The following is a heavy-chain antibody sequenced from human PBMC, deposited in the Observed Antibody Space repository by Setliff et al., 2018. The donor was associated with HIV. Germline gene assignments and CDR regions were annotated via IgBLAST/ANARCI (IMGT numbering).Heavy chain of an antibody. CDR3: ARNHLNYASGNTKTSGAYYFDS. D-gene: IGHD3-10*01. V-gene: IGHV5-51*01. CDR2: IYPDDSDA. J-gene: IGHJ4*02. Sequence: GESLKISCRASGYSFTDYWIGWVRQMPGKGLEWMGIIYPDDSDARYNPSFQGQVTTSADKSISTAYLQWSSLKASDSAIFYCARNHLNYASGNTKTSGAYYFDSWGQGTLVTVSS. CDR1: GYSFTDYW.